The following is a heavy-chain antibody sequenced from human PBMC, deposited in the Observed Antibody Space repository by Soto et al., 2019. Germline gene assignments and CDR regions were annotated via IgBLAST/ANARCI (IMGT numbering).Heavy chain of an antibody. D-gene: IGHD2-2*01. CDR2: IYYSGST. CDR1: GGSISSYY. CDR3: ARVGRYCSSTSCWYNWFDP. V-gene: IGHV4-59*01. Sequence: SETLSRTCTVSGGSISSYYLSFILHPPLNGLEWIWYIYYSGSTNYNPSLKSRVAISVDTSKNQFSLKLSSVTAADTAVYYCARVGRYCSSTSCWYNWFDPWGQGTLVTVSS. J-gene: IGHJ5*02.